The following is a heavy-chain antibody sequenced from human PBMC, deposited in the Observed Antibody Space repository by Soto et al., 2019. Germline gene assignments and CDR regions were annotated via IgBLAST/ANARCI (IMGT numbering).Heavy chain of an antibody. D-gene: IGHD6-6*01. CDR3: ARDQASSKLWAYYFDY. J-gene: IGHJ4*02. V-gene: IGHV3-33*01. Sequence: VRLSYAASGFTFSSYGMHWVRQAPGKGLEWVAVIWYDGSNKYYADSVKGRFTISRDNSKNTLYLQMNSLRAEDTAVYYCARDQASSKLWAYYFDYWGQGTLVTVSS. CDR1: GFTFSSYG. CDR2: IWYDGSNK.